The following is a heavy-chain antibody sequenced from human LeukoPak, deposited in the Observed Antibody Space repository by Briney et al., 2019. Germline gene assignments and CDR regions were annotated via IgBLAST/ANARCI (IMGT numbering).Heavy chain of an antibody. CDR2: ITPSVGIP. D-gene: IGHD6-13*01. CDR3: ARVPEYRSSRAYHYFGMDV. J-gene: IGHJ6*02. Sequence: SVKVSCKPSGGTFSRYVISWVRQAPGQGLEWMGRITPSVGIPNYAQKFQGRVTITADKSTSIVYMDLSSLRTDDTAVYWCARVPEYRSSRAYHYFGMDVWGQGTTVIVSS. V-gene: IGHV1-69*04. CDR1: GGTFSRYV.